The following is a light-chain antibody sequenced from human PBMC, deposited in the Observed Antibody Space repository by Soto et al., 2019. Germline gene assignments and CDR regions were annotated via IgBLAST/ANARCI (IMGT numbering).Light chain of an antibody. CDR2: GAF. CDR3: QQYLDWPRT. Sequence: MVLTQSPGNLSLSPGERATLSCRASQSVNSRYLAWYQQKPGQAPRLVIYGAFTRATGIPDRFIGSGSGTDVSLTISRLEPEDFAVYYCQQYLDWPRTFGQGTKVEIK. CDR1: QSVNSRY. J-gene: IGKJ1*01. V-gene: IGKV3-20*01.